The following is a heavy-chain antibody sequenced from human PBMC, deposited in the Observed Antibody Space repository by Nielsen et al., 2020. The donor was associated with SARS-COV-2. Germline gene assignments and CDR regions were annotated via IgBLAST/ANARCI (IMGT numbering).Heavy chain of an antibody. CDR1: EFSFTNYF. J-gene: IGHJ3*02. Sequence: ASVKVYCKASEFSFTNYFINCVRHAPGQGLECMAIINPSGNNTHSAQKFQGRVTVTRDTSTSTVYMELSSLRSEDSAVYFCARAYCDSTTCYRHAFDIWGQGTLVTVSS. V-gene: IGHV1-46*01. CDR2: INPSGNNT. CDR3: ARAYCDSTTCYRHAFDI. D-gene: IGHD2-2*02.